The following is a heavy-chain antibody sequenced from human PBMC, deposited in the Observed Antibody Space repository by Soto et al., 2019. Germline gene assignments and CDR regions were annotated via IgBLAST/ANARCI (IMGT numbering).Heavy chain of an antibody. CDR3: ARVPVITAAGTAWFHP. CDR1: GFTFSKYW. Sequence: GGSLRLSCAASGFTFSKYWMSWVRQAPGKGLEWVANIKQDGSEKYYVDSVKGRFTISRDNAKNSLSLQMNSLRAEDTAVYYCARVPVITAAGTAWFHPWGQGTLVTVSS. D-gene: IGHD6-13*01. J-gene: IGHJ5*02. CDR2: IKQDGSEK. V-gene: IGHV3-7*01.